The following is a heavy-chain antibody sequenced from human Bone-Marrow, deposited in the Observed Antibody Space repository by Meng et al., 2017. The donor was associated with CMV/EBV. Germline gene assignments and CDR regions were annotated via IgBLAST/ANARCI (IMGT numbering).Heavy chain of an antibody. CDR1: GGSFSGYY. J-gene: IGHJ6*02. D-gene: IGHD2-2*01. V-gene: IGHV4-34*01. Sequence: SETLSLTCAVYGGSFSGYYWSWIRQHPGKGLEWIGEINHSGSTNYNPSLKSRVTISVDTSKNQFSLKLSSVTAADTAVYYCARGTKQLTYYYYYYGMDVWGQGTTVTVSS. CDR3: ARGTKQLTYYYYYYGMDV. CDR2: INHSGST.